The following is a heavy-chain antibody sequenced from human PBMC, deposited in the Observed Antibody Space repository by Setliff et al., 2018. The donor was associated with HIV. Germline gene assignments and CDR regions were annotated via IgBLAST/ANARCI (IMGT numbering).Heavy chain of an antibody. J-gene: IGHJ4*02. D-gene: IGHD3-16*02. CDR1: GYIFTNDP. CDR2: VNTRTGNP. Sequence: ASVKVSCKASGYIFTNDPMHWVRQAPGQGLEWMGWVNTRTGNPTYAQDFTGRFVFSLDTSVNTAYLEISGLKIEDTAVYFCAREFLLGDLSFPANWGQGTLVTVSS. V-gene: IGHV7-4-1*02. CDR3: AREFLLGDLSFPAN.